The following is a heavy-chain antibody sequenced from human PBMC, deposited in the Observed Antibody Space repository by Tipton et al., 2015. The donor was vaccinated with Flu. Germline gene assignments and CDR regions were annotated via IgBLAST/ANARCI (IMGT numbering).Heavy chain of an antibody. CDR2: IYYSGST. D-gene: IGHD5-18*01. CDR3: ASGNTATDY. CDR1: GGSISSSSYY. Sequence: LRLSCTVSGGSISSSSYYWGWIRQPPGKGLEWIGCIYYSGSTYYNPSLKSRVTISVDTSKNQFSLKLSSVTAADTAVYYCASGNTATDYWGQGTLVTVSS. J-gene: IGHJ4*02. V-gene: IGHV4-39*01.